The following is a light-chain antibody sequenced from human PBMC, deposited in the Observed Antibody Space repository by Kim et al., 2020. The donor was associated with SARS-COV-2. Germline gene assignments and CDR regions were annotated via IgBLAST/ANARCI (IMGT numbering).Light chain of an antibody. J-gene: IGKJ4*01. CDR2: GAS. CDR1: QSVSSSD. V-gene: IGKV3-20*01. Sequence: LSLCPGDRATVSCRASQSVSSSDLAWYQHKPGQAHRLLIHGASSRATGIPDRFSGSGSGSDFTLTISRLEPEDFAVYYCQQYGATFGGGTKVDIK. CDR3: QQYGAT.